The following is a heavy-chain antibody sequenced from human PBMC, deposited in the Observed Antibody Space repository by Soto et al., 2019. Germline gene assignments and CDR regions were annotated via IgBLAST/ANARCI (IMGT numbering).Heavy chain of an antibody. V-gene: IGHV3-23*01. Sequence: QVLESGGNSVQPGGSLRLSCAASGFTFGTYTMSWVRLAPGKGLEWVSAISATGDSTYYADSVKGRFTISGDNSKNTLYVQMDSLRVEDTALYCVTHWGGATVLRGLAVWGHGTTVTVSS. D-gene: IGHD3-10*01. CDR3: THWGGATVLRGLAV. CDR2: ISATGDST. J-gene: IGHJ6*02. CDR1: GFTFGTYT.